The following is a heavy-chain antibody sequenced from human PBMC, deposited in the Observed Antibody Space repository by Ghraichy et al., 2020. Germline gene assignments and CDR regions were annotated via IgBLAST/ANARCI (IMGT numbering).Heavy chain of an antibody. J-gene: IGHJ5*02. V-gene: IGHV3-11*01. CDR1: GFAFSDYY. CDR2: ISSSGTTI. Sequence: GGSLRLSCAASGFAFSDYYMSWIRQAPGKGLEWVSYISSSGTTIYYADSVKGRFTISRDNAKNSLYLQMNSLRAEDTAVYYCARDLVTVTTYSWFDPWGQGTLVTVSS. CDR3: ARDLVTVTTYSWFDP. D-gene: IGHD4-17*01.